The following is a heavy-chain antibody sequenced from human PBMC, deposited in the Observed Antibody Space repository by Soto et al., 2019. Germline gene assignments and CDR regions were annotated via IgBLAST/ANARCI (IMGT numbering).Heavy chain of an antibody. J-gene: IGHJ6*02. V-gene: IGHV3-7*03. Sequence: DVKLVESGGGLVQPGDSLSLSCEVSGFTFSMYSMSWVRQSPGKGLEWVAKIPQDGVDGHYADSVKGRCTISRDNGKNSLYLQLNILRAEDTAVYYCARDHLILPAHDFFYGSDVWGRGATVTVSS. CDR3: ARDHLILPAHDFFYGSDV. D-gene: IGHD2-21*02. CDR1: GFTFSMYS. CDR2: IPQDGVDG.